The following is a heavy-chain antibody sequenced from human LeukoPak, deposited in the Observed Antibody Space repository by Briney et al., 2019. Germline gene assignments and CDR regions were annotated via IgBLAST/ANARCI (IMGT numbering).Heavy chain of an antibody. CDR2: ISSSSSTI. CDR1: GFTFSSYS. CDR3: ARYYYDNSGYYSSLGY. J-gene: IGHJ4*02. Sequence: GGSLRLSCAASGFTFSSYSMNWVRQAPGKGLEWVSHISSSSSTIYYADSVKGRFTISRDNAKNSLYLQMNSLRDEDTAVYYCARYYYDNSGYYSSLGYWGQGTLVTVSS. V-gene: IGHV3-48*02. D-gene: IGHD3-22*01.